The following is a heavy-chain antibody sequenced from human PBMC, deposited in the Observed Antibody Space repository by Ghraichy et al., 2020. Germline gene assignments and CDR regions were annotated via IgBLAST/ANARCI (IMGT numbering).Heavy chain of an antibody. J-gene: IGHJ5*02. CDR1: GFTFSSYV. CDR2: IWDDGNNK. CDR3: ARDSSAALRDFDWLPPDH. V-gene: IGHV3-33*01. D-gene: IGHD3-9*01. Sequence: GGSLRLSCATSGFTFSSYVMHWVRQAPGKGLEWVAVIWDDGNNKYYADSVKGRFIISRDNSKNTLYLQMNSLRVEDTAVYYCARDSSAALRDFDWLPPDHWGQGTLVTVSS.